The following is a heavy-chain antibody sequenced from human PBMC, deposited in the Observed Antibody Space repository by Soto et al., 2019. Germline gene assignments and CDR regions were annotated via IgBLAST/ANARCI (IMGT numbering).Heavy chain of an antibody. Sequence: SSETLSLTCTVSGGSISSGGYYWNWIRQHPGKGLEWIGYIFYSGGTYYNPSLKSRVAISVETSKNQFSLKLNSVTAADTAVYYCARGLVPAANLYWGQGTLVTVSS. V-gene: IGHV4-31*03. D-gene: IGHD2-2*01. J-gene: IGHJ4*02. CDR1: GGSISSGGYY. CDR2: IFYSGGT. CDR3: ARGLVPAANLY.